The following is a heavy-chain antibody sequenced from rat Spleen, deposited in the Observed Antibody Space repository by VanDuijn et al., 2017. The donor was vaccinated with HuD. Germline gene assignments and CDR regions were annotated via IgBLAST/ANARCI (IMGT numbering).Heavy chain of an antibody. CDR1: GFTFSDYA. D-gene: IGHD4-3*01. J-gene: IGHJ2*01. V-gene: IGHV5-17*01. CDR2: IIYDGSAA. CDR3: ARDKDNSGYYFDY. Sequence: EVQLVESGGGLVQPGRSLKLSCVASGFTFSDYAMAWVRQAPKKGLEWVATIIYDGSAAYYRDSVKGRFTISRDNAKSTLYLQMNSLQTEDIATYYCARDKDNSGYYFDYWGQGVMVTVSS.